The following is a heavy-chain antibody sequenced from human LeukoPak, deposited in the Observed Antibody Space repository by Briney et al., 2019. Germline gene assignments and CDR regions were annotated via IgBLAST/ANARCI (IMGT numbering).Heavy chain of an antibody. V-gene: IGHV1-18*01. CDR2: ISAYNGNT. J-gene: IGHJ3*02. D-gene: IGHD3-9*01. CDR1: GYTFTSYG. CDR3: ARDPPLLTGYYSDAFDI. Sequence: ASVKVSCKASGYTFTSYGISWVRQAPGQGLEWMGWISAYNGNTNYAQKLQGRVTMTTDTSTSTAYMELRSLRSDDTAVYYCARDPPLLTGYYSDAFDIWGQGTMVTVSS.